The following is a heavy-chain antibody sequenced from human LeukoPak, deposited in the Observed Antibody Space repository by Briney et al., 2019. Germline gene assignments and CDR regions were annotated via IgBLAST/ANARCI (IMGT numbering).Heavy chain of an antibody. D-gene: IGHD5-24*01. J-gene: IGHJ3*02. CDR2: IRSDAYGGTI. CDR3: ARDISEMGAFDI. V-gene: IGHV3-49*04. Sequence: GGSLRLSCRASGFTFGDYAVNWVRQAPGKGLEGVGFIRSDAYGGTIQYDASVRGRFTISRDDSKTIAYLQMNSLETEDTAVYYCARDISEMGAFDIWGRGTMVTVSS. CDR1: GFTFGDYA.